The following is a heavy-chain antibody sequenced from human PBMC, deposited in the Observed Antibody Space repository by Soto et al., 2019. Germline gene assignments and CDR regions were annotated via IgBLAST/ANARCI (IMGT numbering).Heavy chain of an antibody. V-gene: IGHV3-30-3*01. Sequence: GGSLRLSCAASGFTFSSYAMHWVRQAPGKGLEWVAVISYDGSNKYYADSVKGRFTISRDNSKNTLYLQMNSLRAEDTAVYYCARDRVGSSWYSVSPYYYYGMDVWGQGTTVTVSS. J-gene: IGHJ6*02. CDR2: ISYDGSNK. D-gene: IGHD6-13*01. CDR1: GFTFSSYA. CDR3: ARDRVGSSWYSVSPYYYYGMDV.